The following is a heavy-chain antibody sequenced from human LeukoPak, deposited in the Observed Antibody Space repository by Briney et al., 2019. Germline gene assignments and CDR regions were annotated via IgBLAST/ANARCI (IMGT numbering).Heavy chain of an antibody. CDR2: ISNSGRTT. J-gene: IGHJ4*02. CDR1: GFILSTYA. V-gene: IGHV3-23*01. CDR3: AQVPPEVGLNC. Sequence: GGSLRLSCAASGFILSTYAMSWVRQAPGKGLEWVSGISNSGRTTYYADSVKGRFTISRDDSKNSLYLNVNSLRGEDTAVYYCAQVPPEVGLNCWGQGTLITVSS. D-gene: IGHD1-26*01.